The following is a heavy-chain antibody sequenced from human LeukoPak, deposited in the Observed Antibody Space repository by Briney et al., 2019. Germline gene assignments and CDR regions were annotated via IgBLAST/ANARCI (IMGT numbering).Heavy chain of an antibody. Sequence: SQTLSLTCTGSGGSIRSGGYYWSWIRQHPGKGLEWIGYIYYSGSTYYNPSLKSRVTISVDTSKNQFSLKLSSVTAADTAVYHCARLGGYYLEPHFDYWGQGTLVTVSS. V-gene: IGHV4-31*03. CDR3: ARLGGYYLEPHFDY. CDR2: IYYSGST. D-gene: IGHD3-22*01. CDR1: GGSIRSGGYY. J-gene: IGHJ4*02.